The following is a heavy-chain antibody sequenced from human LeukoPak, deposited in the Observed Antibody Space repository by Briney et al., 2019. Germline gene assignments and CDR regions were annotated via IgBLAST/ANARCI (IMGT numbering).Heavy chain of an antibody. V-gene: IGHV3-53*01. D-gene: IGHD3-10*01. CDR3: AGDGNRDYYGSGSYFDY. Sequence: PGGSLRLSCAASGFTVSSNYMSWVRQAPGKGLEWVSVIYSGGSTYYADSVKGRFTISRDNSKNTLYLQMNSLRAEDTAVYYCAGDGNRDYYGSGSYFDYWGQGTLVTVSS. CDR1: GFTVSSNY. CDR2: IYSGGST. J-gene: IGHJ4*02.